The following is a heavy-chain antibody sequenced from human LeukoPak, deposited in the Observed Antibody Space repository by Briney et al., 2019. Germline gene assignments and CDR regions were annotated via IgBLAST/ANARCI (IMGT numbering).Heavy chain of an antibody. CDR1: GFTIRSNY. CDR3: AREGYFYDTSGSVQH. CDR2: IYSGEST. D-gene: IGHD3-22*01. J-gene: IGHJ1*01. V-gene: IGHV3-66*02. Sequence: GGSLRLSCAASGFTIRSNYMSWVRQAPGKGLECVSVIYSGESTYYAESVKGRCTIYRDNSKNTLYLQMNSLRPEDTAVYYCAREGYFYDTSGSVQHWGQGTLVTVSS.